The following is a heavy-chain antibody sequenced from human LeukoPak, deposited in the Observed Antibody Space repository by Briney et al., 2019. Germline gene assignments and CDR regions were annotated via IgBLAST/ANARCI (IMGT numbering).Heavy chain of an antibody. Sequence: ASVKVSCKASGYSFTSHYTHWVRQAPGQGLEWMGLINPSGSSTLYAQKFQGRVTMTRDMSTTTDYMELSSLRSEDTAVYYCARVQLSGSYHAAFDYWGQGTLVTVSS. CDR2: INPSGSST. J-gene: IGHJ4*02. CDR3: ARVQLSGSYHAAFDY. V-gene: IGHV1-46*01. D-gene: IGHD1-26*01. CDR1: GYSFTSHY.